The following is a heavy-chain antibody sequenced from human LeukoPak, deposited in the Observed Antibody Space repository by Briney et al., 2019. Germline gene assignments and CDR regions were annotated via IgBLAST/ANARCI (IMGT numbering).Heavy chain of an antibody. J-gene: IGHJ6*03. CDR1: GYTFTSYD. Sequence: ASVKVSCKASGYTFTSYDIAWVRQAAGQGLEWTGWMNPNTGNTGYVQKFQGRVTMTRNTSISTAYMELSSLRSEDTAVYYCARLRTILYYMDVWGKGTTVTVSS. CDR3: ARLRTILYYMDV. CDR2: MNPNTGNT. V-gene: IGHV1-8*01. D-gene: IGHD3-3*01.